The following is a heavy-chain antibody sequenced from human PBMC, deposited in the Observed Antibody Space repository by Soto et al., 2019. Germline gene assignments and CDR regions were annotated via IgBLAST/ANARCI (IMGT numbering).Heavy chain of an antibody. V-gene: IGHV1-3*05. CDR3: AREPAFEWLRGGGDY. CDR2: INAGNGNT. D-gene: IGHD5-12*01. J-gene: IGHJ4*02. CDR1: GYTFTSYA. Sequence: QVQLVQSGAEEKKPGASVKVSCKASGYTFTSYAMHWVRQAPGQRLEWMGWINAGNGNTKYSQKFQGRVTITRDTSASTAYMELSRLGSEDTAVYYCAREPAFEWLRGGGDYWGQGTLVTVSS.